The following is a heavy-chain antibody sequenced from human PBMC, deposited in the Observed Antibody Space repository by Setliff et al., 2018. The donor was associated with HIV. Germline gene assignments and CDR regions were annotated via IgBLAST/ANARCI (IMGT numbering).Heavy chain of an antibody. D-gene: IGHD2-2*01. J-gene: IGHJ4*02. CDR2: INYSGST. V-gene: IGHV4-31*03. CDR1: GGSISSGDYY. Sequence: TLSLTCTVSGGSISSGDYYWSWIRQHPGKGLEWIGYINYSGSTYYNPSLKSRLNISLDTSKNQFSLKLSSVTATDTAVYFCARALGYCSTTSCYAEYFDYWGQGTVVTVSS. CDR3: ARALGYCSTTSCYAEYFDY.